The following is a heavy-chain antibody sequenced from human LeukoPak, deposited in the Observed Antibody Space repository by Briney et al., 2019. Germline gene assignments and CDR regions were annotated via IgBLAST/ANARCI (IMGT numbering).Heavy chain of an antibody. CDR2: INHSGST. D-gene: IGHD6-13*01. J-gene: IGHJ5*02. Sequence: SETLSLTCAVYGGSFSGYYWSWIRQPPGKGLEWIGEINHSGSTNYNPSLKSRVTISVDTSKNQFSLKLSSVTAADTAVYYCARSIAQYNWFDPWGQGTLVPVSS. V-gene: IGHV4-34*01. CDR1: GGSFSGYY. CDR3: ARSIAQYNWFDP.